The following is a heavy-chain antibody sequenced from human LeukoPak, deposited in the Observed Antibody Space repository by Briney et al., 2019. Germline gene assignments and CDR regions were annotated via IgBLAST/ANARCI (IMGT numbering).Heavy chain of an antibody. J-gene: IGHJ4*02. V-gene: IGHV3-15*01. Sequence: PGGSLRLSCAASGFTLSAAWMNWVRQAAGKGLEWVGRIKNKSNGGPTHFAAPVRDRFTISRDDSKNTLNLQMDSLRTEDTAVYYCVADLPGTNSPYFDYWGQGTLLTVSS. CDR3: VADLPGTNSPYFDY. CDR2: IKNKSNGGPT. D-gene: IGHD4/OR15-4a*01. CDR1: GFTLSAAW.